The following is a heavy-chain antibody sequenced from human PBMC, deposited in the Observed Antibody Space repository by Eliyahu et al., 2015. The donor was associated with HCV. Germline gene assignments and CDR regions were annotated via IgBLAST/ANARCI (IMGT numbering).Heavy chain of an antibody. D-gene: IGHD5-12*01. Sequence: EVQLVESGGGLVXPGGSLXLSCAASGFPFSNALXXWVRQGPGKGPEWVGRIKSKTDGGTTDYAAPVKGRFTISRDDSKNTLYLQMNSLKTEDTAVYYCTTDWLGPWVDIVATRSPWGQGTLVTVSS. CDR2: IKSKTDGGTT. CDR1: GFPFSNAL. V-gene: IGHV3-15*01. CDR3: TTDWLGPWVDIVATRSP. J-gene: IGHJ5*02.